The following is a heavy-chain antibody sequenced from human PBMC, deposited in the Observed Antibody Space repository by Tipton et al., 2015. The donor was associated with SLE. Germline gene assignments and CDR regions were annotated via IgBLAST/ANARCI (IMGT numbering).Heavy chain of an antibody. CDR1: GVSISFYY. CDR2: VYNSGST. CDR3: ARDADFQWLVLDS. D-gene: IGHD6-19*01. V-gene: IGHV4-59*01. Sequence: TLSLTCTVSGVSISFYYWSWIRQPPRKGLEWIGLVYNSGSTIYNPSLKSRVTMSVDTSKNQFSLKMRSVTAADTAVYYCARDADFQWLVLDSWGQGTLVTVSS. J-gene: IGHJ4*02.